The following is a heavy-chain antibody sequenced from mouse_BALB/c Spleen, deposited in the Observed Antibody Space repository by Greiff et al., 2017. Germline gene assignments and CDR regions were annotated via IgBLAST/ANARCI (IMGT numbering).Heavy chain of an antibody. Sequence: EVQLQQSGAELVKPGASVKLSCIASGFNIKDTYMHWVKQRPEQGLEWIGRIDPANGNTKYDPKFQGKATITADTSSNTAYLQLSSLTSEDTAVYYCAREATGNSYAMDYWGQGTSVTVSS. D-gene: IGHD3-2*02. CDR3: AREATGNSYAMDY. CDR2: IDPANGNT. V-gene: IGHV14-3*02. J-gene: IGHJ4*01. CDR1: GFNIKDTY.